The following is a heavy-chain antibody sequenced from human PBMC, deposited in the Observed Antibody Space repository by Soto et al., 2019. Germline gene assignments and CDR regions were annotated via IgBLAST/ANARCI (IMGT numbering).Heavy chain of an antibody. CDR2: TYYRSRWYN. V-gene: IGHV6-1*01. D-gene: IGHD1-7*01. CDR1: GDSVSSNSAA. CDR3: AGTTSLQWYYMDV. J-gene: IGHJ6*03. Sequence: QVQLQQSGPGLVRPSQTLSLTCAISGDSVSSNSAAWNWIRQSPSRGLEWLGRTYYRSRWYNDYEVSVKRRIAVNPDTSKSQFSLHLNSVTPEGTAVYYCAGTTSLQWYYMDVWDKGTTVTVSS.